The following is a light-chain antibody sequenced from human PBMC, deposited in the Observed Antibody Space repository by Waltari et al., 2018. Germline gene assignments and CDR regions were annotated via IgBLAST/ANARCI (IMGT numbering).Light chain of an antibody. V-gene: IGLV3-21*02. CDR2: DDR. CDR1: TLGSKS. J-gene: IGLJ3*02. CDR3: QVWDSSRDHVV. Sequence: SYVLTQPPSVSVPPGQTAEITCGGNTLGSKSVNGYQRKPGQAPILVVYDDRDRPSGIPERFSGANSGNTATLTISRVTARDEADYYCQVWDSSRDHVVFGGGTQLTVL.